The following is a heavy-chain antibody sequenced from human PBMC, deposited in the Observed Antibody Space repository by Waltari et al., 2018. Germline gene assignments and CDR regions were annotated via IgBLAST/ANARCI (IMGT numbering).Heavy chain of an antibody. Sequence: EVQLVASGGDLVQPGGSLRLSCAASGFIFSSYDLNWVRPAPGKGLEWVSHISGSGSLISYADSVKGRFTISRDNAKNSLYLQMNSLRAEDTTVYYCAREEYSSSSGAFDIWGQGTMVTVSA. J-gene: IGHJ3*02. CDR3: AREEYSSSSGAFDI. CDR2: ISGSGSLI. D-gene: IGHD6-6*01. CDR1: GFIFSSYD. V-gene: IGHV3-48*03.